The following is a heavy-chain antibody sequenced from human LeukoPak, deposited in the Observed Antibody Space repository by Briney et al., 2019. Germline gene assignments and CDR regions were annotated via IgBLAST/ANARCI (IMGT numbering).Heavy chain of an antibody. CDR3: ARVTWLSAAGTEGNFDY. Sequence: PGGSLRLSCAASGFTFSSYTMNWVRQAPGKGLEWVSSITSSSSYIYYADSVKGRFTTSRHNAKNSLYLQMDSLRAEDTAVYYCARVTWLSAAGTEGNFDYWGQGTLVTVSS. D-gene: IGHD6-13*01. CDR2: ITSSSSYI. V-gene: IGHV3-21*01. CDR1: GFTFSSYT. J-gene: IGHJ4*02.